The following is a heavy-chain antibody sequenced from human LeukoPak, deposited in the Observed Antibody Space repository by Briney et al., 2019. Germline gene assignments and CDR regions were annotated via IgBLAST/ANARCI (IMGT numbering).Heavy chain of an antibody. V-gene: IGHV1-18*01. D-gene: IGHD3-22*01. Sequence: GASVKVSCKASGYTFTSYGISWVRQALGQGLEWMGWISAYNGNTNYAQKLQGRVTMTTDTSTSTAYMELRSLRSDDTAVYYCARERKRITMIVVVTAFDYWGQGTLVTVSS. J-gene: IGHJ4*02. CDR1: GYTFTSYG. CDR2: ISAYNGNT. CDR3: ARERKRITMIVVVTAFDY.